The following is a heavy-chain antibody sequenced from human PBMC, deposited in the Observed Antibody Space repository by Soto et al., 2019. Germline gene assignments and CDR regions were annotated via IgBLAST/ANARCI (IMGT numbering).Heavy chain of an antibody. Sequence: QVQLQESGPGLVKPSETLSLTCSVSGDSVSSYNYYWSWIRQSPGKGLEWIGYIYSSGSTNYNPSLKSLGTISVDTSKNQFSLKLSSVTAADTAVYYCASAPEKLPIQPKFDYWGQGALVTVSS. V-gene: IGHV4-61*01. CDR2: IYSSGST. CDR1: GDSVSSYNYY. D-gene: IGHD5-18*01. CDR3: ASAPEKLPIQPKFDY. J-gene: IGHJ4*02.